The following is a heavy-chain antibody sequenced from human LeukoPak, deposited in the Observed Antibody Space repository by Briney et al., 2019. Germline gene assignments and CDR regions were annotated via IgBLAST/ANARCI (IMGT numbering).Heavy chain of an antibody. CDR2: INPSGGST. CDR1: GYTFTSYY. J-gene: IGHJ3*02. Sequence: ASVKVSCKASGYTFTSYYMHWVRQAPGQGLEWMGIINPSGGSTSSAQKFQGRVTMTRDTSTSTAYMELRSLRSDDTAVYYCARVTVGATDAFDIWGQGTMVTVSS. D-gene: IGHD1-26*01. CDR3: ARVTVGATDAFDI. V-gene: IGHV1-46*01.